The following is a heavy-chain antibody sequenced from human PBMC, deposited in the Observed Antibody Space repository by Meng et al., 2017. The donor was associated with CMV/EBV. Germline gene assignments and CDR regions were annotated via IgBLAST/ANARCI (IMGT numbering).Heavy chain of an antibody. CDR2: IYTSGST. Sequence: QVEVQDAGAGLVKPSETLSLTCTVSGGSISSYYWSWIRQPAGKGLEWIGRIYTSGSTNYNPSLKSRVTMSVDTSKNQFSLKLSSVTAADTAVYYCARDLMNCSSTSCANWFDPWGQGTLVTVSS. CDR1: GGSISSYY. J-gene: IGHJ5*02. V-gene: IGHV4-4*07. CDR3: ARDLMNCSSTSCANWFDP. D-gene: IGHD2-2*01.